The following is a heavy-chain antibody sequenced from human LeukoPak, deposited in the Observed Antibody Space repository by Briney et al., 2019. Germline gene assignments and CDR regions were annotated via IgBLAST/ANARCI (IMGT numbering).Heavy chain of an antibody. D-gene: IGHD5-18*01. Sequence: ASVKVSCKASGYTFTGYYMHWVRQAPGQGLEWMGWINPNSGGTNYAQKFQGRVTMTRDTSISTAYMELSRLRSDDTAVYYCASHVVDTAMVDYYYYYGMDVWGQGTTVTVSS. V-gene: IGHV1-2*02. CDR1: GYTFTGYY. J-gene: IGHJ6*02. CDR3: ASHVVDTAMVDYYYYYGMDV. CDR2: INPNSGGT.